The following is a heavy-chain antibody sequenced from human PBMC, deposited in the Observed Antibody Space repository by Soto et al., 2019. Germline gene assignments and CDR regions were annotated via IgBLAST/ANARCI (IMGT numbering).Heavy chain of an antibody. V-gene: IGHV2-70*11. CDR1: GFSLSTSGMC. Sequence: SGPTLVNPTQTLTLTCTFSGFSLSTSGMCVSWIRQPPGKALEWLARIDWDDDKYYSTSLKTRLTISKDTSKNQVVLTMTNMDPVDTATYYCARIRPYCSGGSCYDVFDYWGQGTLVTVSS. CDR2: IDWDDDK. CDR3: ARIRPYCSGGSCYDVFDY. J-gene: IGHJ4*02. D-gene: IGHD2-15*01.